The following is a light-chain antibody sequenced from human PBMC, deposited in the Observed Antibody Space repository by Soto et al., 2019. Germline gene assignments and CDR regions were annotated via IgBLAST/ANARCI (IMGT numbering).Light chain of an antibody. Sequence: SYELTQSPSVSVAPGQTASITCGENNIGSKSVHWYQQKPGQAPMLVVFDDNHRPSGIPERISGSNSGNTATLTISRVEAGDEADYFCQVWDNDSDHWVFGGGTKVTVL. J-gene: IGLJ3*02. V-gene: IGLV3-21*02. CDR1: NIGSKS. CDR3: QVWDNDSDHWV. CDR2: DDN.